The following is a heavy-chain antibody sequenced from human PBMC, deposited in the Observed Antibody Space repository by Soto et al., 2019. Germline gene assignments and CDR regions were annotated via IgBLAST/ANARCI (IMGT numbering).Heavy chain of an antibody. D-gene: IGHD2-2*01. CDR3: ARDGRGYCSSTSCYSSHYYYYYGMDV. CDR2: ISAYNGNT. J-gene: IGHJ6*02. Sequence: ASVKVSCKASGYTFTSYGISWVRQAPGQGLEWMGWISAYNGNTNYAQKLQGRVTMTTDTSTSTAYMELRSLRSDDTAVYYCARDGRGYCSSTSCYSSHYYYYYGMDVWGQGTTVTVSS. CDR1: GYTFTSYG. V-gene: IGHV1-18*01.